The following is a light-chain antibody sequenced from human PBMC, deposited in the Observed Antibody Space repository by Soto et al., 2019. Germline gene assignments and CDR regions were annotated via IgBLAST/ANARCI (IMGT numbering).Light chain of an antibody. V-gene: IGKV3-15*01. CDR2: GAS. CDR1: QSVSSN. CDR3: QHYNNWPRT. J-gene: IGKJ1*01. Sequence: EIVMTQSPATLSVSPGERATLSCRASQSVSSNLAWYQQKPGQAPRLLIYGASTRATGIPARFSGSGSGTDFTLTISSLQSEDFPVYYCQHYNNWPRTFGQGTKVHIK.